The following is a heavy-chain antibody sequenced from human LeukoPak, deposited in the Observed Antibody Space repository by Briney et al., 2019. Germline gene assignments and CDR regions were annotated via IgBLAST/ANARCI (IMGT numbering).Heavy chain of an antibody. CDR3: ARGRMVRAHFDY. J-gene: IGHJ4*02. CDR2: INHSGST. D-gene: IGHD3-10*01. CDR1: GGSFSGYY. Sequence: SETLSLTCAVYGGSFSGYYWSWIRQPPGKGLEWIGEINHSGSTNYNPSLKSRVTISVDTSKNQFSLKLSSVTAADTAVYYCARGRMVRAHFDYWGQGTLVTVSS. V-gene: IGHV4-34*01.